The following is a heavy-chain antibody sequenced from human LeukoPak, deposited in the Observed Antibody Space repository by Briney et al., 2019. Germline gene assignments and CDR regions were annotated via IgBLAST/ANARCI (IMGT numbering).Heavy chain of an antibody. CDR3: AREYAVTGNFDY. J-gene: IGHJ4*02. CDR2: ISSSSSSSI. V-gene: IGHV3-21*01. CDR1: GFTFSSHS. D-gene: IGHD2-21*02. Sequence: GSLRLSCVDFGFTFSSHSMIWVRQAPGKGLEWVSFISSSSSSSIKYADSAKGRFTTSRDNAKNSVYLQMNSLRGEDTAVYYCAREYAVTGNFDYWGQGTLVSVSS.